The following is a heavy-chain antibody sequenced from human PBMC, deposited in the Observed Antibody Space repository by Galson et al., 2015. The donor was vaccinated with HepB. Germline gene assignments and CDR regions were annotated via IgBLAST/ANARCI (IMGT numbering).Heavy chain of an antibody. CDR3: AASSSWTPYYFDY. Sequence: SLRLSCAASGFTFSSYGMHWVRQAPGKGLEWVAFIRYDGSNDYYADSVKGRFTISRDNSKNTLYLLMSSLRPEHTAVFYCAASSSWTPYYFDYWGQGTLVTVSS. D-gene: IGHD6-13*01. V-gene: IGHV3-30*02. J-gene: IGHJ4*02. CDR1: GFTFSSYG. CDR2: IRYDGSND.